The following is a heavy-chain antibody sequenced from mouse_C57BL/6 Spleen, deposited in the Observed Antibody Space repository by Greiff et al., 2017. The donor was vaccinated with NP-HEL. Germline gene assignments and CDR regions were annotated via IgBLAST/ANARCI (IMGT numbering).Heavy chain of an antibody. CDR3: ARRGGWYFDV. D-gene: IGHD1-1*02. J-gene: IGHJ1*03. V-gene: IGHV1-18*01. CDR2: INHNNGGT. CDR1: GYTFTDYN. Sequence: VHVKQSGPELVKPGASVKIPCKASGYTFTDYNMDWVKQSHGKSLEWIGDINHNNGGTIYNQKFKGKATLTVDKSSSTAYMELRSLTSEDTAVYYCARRGGWYFDVWGTGTTVTVSS.